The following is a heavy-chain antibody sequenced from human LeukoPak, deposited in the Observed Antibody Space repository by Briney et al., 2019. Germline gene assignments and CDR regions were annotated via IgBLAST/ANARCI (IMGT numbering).Heavy chain of an antibody. V-gene: IGHV3-23*01. CDR1: AFTFTSYV. D-gene: IGHD2-21*02. CDR3: VRRTASDF. Sequence: GRYLTLSCAASAFTFTSYVMSWVRQAPGQGVGWVASVGGGSDYTYYSDSVKGRFTISRDNSENTVYLQMKSLRAEDTAVYYCVRRTASDFWGQGALVTVSS. CDR2: VGGGSDYT. J-gene: IGHJ4*02.